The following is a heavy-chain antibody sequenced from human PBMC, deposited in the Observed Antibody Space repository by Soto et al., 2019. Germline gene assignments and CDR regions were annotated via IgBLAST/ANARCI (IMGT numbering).Heavy chain of an antibody. V-gene: IGHV4-39*01. Sequence: QRQLQESGPGLVKPSETLSLTCSVSGGHITSTSYSWGWIRQSPGTGLQWIGSMSFNGNTYYNPSLKGRVAISVDTSKNQFSLKLISVTAADTAAYYCARGLRWTRTFDFWGQGILVTVSS. CDR3: ARGLRWTRTFDF. J-gene: IGHJ4*02. CDR1: GGHITSTSYS. D-gene: IGHD1-1*01. CDR2: MSFNGNT.